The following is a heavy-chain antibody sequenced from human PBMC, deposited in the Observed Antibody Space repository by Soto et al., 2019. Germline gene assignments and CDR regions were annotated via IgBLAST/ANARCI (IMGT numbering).Heavy chain of an antibody. CDR2: ISAYNGNT. CDR3: ARSKWLLDYYYYMDV. CDR1: GYTFTSYG. V-gene: IGHV1-18*01. J-gene: IGHJ6*03. Sequence: ASVKVSCKASGYTFTSYGISWVRQAPGQGLEWMGWISAYNGNTNYAQKLQGRVTMTTDTSTSTAYKELRSLRSDDTAVYYCARSKWLLDYYYYMDVWGKGTTVTVSS. D-gene: IGHD3-22*01.